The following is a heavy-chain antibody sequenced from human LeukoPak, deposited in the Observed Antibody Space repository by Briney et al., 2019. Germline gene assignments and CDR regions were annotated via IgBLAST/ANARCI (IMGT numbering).Heavy chain of an antibody. D-gene: IGHD3-16*01. V-gene: IGHV3-33*01. CDR1: GFTFSSYG. CDR2: IWYDGSNK. Sequence: PGGSLRLSCAASGFTFSSYGMHWVRQAPDNGLEWVAVIWYDGSNKYYADSVKGRFTISRDNSKNTLYLQMNSLRAEDTAVYYCARDRGAPGAFDIWGQGTMVTVSS. CDR3: ARDRGAPGAFDI. J-gene: IGHJ3*02.